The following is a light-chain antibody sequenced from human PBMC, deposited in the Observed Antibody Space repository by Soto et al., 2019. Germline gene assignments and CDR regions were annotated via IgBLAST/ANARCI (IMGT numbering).Light chain of an antibody. CDR1: QSVSSSY. CDR2: GAS. J-gene: IGKJ2*01. V-gene: IGKV3-20*01. Sequence: EIVLTQSPGTLSLSPGERATLSCRASQSVSSSYLAWYQQKPGQAPRLLIYGASSRATGIPDRVSGSGSGTAVTITTRRLEPEYFTVYYCQQYGRSFLFGQGTKLEI. CDR3: QQYGRSFL.